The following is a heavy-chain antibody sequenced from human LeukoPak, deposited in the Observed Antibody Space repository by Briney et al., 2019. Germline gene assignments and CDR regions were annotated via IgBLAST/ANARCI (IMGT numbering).Heavy chain of an antibody. Sequence: GASVKVSCKASGYTFTSYGISWVRQAPGQGLEWMGWISAYNGNTNYAQKLQGRVTMTTDTSTSTAYMELRSLRSDDKAVYYCARVVSPGIEEPGSFAYWGKGPLVTVS. CDR1: GYTFTSYG. CDR3: ARVVSPGIEEPGSFAY. V-gene: IGHV1-18*01. CDR2: ISAYNGNT. D-gene: IGHD6-13*01. J-gene: IGHJ4*02.